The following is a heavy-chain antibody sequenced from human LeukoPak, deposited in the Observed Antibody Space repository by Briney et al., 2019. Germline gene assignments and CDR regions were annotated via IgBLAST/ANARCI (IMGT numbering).Heavy chain of an antibody. CDR3: ARFQVLIYQLLSRGDY. V-gene: IGHV4-38-2*02. CDR1: GYSISSGYY. D-gene: IGHD2-2*01. Sequence: SETLSLTCTVSGYSISSGYYWGWIRQPPGKGLEWIGSIYHSGSTYYNPSLKSRVTISVDTSKNQFSLKLSSVTAADTAVYYCARFQVLIYQLLSRGDYWGQGTLVTVSS. CDR2: IYHSGST. J-gene: IGHJ4*02.